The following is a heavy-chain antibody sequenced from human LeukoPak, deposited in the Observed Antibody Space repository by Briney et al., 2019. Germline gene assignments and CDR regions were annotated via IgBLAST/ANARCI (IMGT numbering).Heavy chain of an antibody. CDR2: IKQDGSQR. J-gene: IGHJ4*02. V-gene: IGHV3-7*01. CDR3: ARRGGSSSRRSPIDY. Sequence: GGSLRLSCTASGFTFSDYWMTWVRQAPGKGPEWVANIKQDGSQRYYVDAVRGRFTISRDNAKNSLFLQMNGLRAEDTAVYYCARRGGSSSRRSPIDYWGQGTLVTVSS. D-gene: IGHD6-6*01. CDR1: GFTFSDYW.